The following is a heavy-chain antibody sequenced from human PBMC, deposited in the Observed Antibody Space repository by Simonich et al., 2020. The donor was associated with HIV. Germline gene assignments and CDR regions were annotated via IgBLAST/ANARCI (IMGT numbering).Heavy chain of an antibody. CDR2: SSSSSSYI. V-gene: IGHV3-21*01. J-gene: IGHJ4*02. Sequence: EVQLVESGGGLVKPGGSLRLSCAASGFTFSSYSMNGVRQAPGEGVGGVSSSSSSSSYIYYADSVKGRFTISRDNAKNSLYLQMNSLRAEDTAVYYCARVGDIAAADRKLDYWGQGTLVTVSS. D-gene: IGHD6-13*01. CDR1: GFTFSSYS. CDR3: ARVGDIAAADRKLDY.